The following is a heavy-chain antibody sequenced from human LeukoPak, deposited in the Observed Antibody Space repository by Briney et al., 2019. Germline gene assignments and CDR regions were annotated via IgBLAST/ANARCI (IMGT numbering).Heavy chain of an antibody. J-gene: IGHJ6*02. V-gene: IGHV5-51*01. D-gene: IGHD3-10*01. CDR1: GYSFGNRW. Sequence: ESLKISCKGSGYSFGNRWIGWVRQMPGKGLEWMGIIYPDDSDTIYSPSFEGQVTISADKSISTAYLQWSSLKASDTAMYYCARGAYSSGSSYNYYGMDVWGQGTTVTVSS. CDR3: ARGAYSSGSSYNYYGMDV. CDR2: IYPDDSDT.